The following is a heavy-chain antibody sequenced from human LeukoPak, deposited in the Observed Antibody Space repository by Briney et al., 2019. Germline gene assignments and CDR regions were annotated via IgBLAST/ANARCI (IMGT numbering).Heavy chain of an antibody. CDR1: GGSISTYY. V-gene: IGHV4-59*01. CDR3: ASDSPDSSGYYPLGY. Sequence: SETLSLTCTVSGGSISTYYWSWIRQPPGKALEWIGYIYYRGSTNYNPSLKSRVTISVDTSKNQFSLKLSSVTAADTAVYYCASDSPDSSGYYPLGYWGQGTLVTVSS. J-gene: IGHJ4*02. D-gene: IGHD3-22*01. CDR2: IYYRGST.